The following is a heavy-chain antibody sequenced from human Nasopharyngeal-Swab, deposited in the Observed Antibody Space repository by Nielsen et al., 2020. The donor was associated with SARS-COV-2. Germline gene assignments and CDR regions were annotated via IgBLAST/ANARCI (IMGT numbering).Heavy chain of an antibody. J-gene: IGHJ6*02. V-gene: IGHV3-73*01. Sequence: GGSLRLSYAASGFTFSNAWMSWVRQAPGKGLEWVGRIRSKANSYATAYAASVKGRFTISRDDSKNTAYLQMNSLKTEDTAVYYCTRRERDSESYYYYGMDVWGQGTTVTVSS. D-gene: IGHD1-26*01. CDR1: GFTFSNAW. CDR2: IRSKANSYAT. CDR3: TRRERDSESYYYYGMDV.